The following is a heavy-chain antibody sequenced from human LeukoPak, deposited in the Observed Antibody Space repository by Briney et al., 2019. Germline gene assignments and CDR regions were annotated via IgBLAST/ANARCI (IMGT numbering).Heavy chain of an antibody. Sequence: GGSLRLSCAASGFTFSSYSMNWVRQAPGEGLEWVSSISSSSSYKYYADSVKGRFTISRDNAKNSLSLQMNSLRAEDTAVYYCARESDDAFDIWGRGTMVTVSS. CDR3: ARESDDAFDI. J-gene: IGHJ3*02. CDR2: ISSSSSYK. CDR1: GFTFSSYS. V-gene: IGHV3-21*01.